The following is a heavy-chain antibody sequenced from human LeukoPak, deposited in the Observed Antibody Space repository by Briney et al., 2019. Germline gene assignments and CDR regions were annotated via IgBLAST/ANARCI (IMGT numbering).Heavy chain of an antibody. D-gene: IGHD5-18*01. J-gene: IGHJ4*02. CDR2: ITANSAGR. CDR3: AKEYSYGYLPVDY. V-gene: IGHV3-23*01. CDR1: GFYYNNYG. Sequence: GGSLRLSCVASGFYYNNYGMNWVRQAPGKGLEWVAGITANSAGRYYADSVQGRFTISRDNSKNTLYLQMNSLRAEDTAVYYCAKEYSYGYLPVDYWGQGTLVTVSS.